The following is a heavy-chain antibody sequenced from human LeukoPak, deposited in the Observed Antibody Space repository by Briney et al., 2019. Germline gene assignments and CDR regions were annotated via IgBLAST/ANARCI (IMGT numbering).Heavy chain of an antibody. V-gene: IGHV3-30*02. CDR2: IRSDGGTK. CDR3: AKDVPAAYFDY. CDR1: GFTLDKYC. J-gene: IGHJ4*02. Sequence: WGSLRLSCGTAGFTLDKYCMHRGPQGPGKGVEGVAFIRSDGGTKYYADSVKGRFTISRDNSKNTLYLQVNSLRAEDTAVYFCAKDVPAAYFDYWGQGTLVTVSS. D-gene: IGHD2-2*01.